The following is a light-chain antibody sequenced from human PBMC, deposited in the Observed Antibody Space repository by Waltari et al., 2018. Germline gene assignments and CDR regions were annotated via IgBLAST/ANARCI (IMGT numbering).Light chain of an antibody. CDR1: NIGSKS. V-gene: IGLV3-21*04. CDR2: YDS. Sequence: SYVLTQPPSVSVAPGKTARITCGGNNIGSKSVHWYQQKPGQAPVLVIYYDSDRPSGIPERCSGSNSGNTATLTISRVEAGDEADYYCQVWDSSSDHNVFGSGTKVTVL. CDR3: QVWDSSSDHNV. J-gene: IGLJ6*01.